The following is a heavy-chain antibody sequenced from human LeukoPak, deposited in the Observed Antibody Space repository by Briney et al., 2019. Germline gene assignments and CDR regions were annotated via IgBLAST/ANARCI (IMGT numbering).Heavy chain of an antibody. J-gene: IGHJ6*03. Sequence: ASVKVSCKASGYTFTGYYIHWVRQAPGQGLEWMGWINPKSSGTNYAQKFQGRVTMTRDTSISTAYMELSRLRSDDTAVYYCARVDTVNYYYYMDVWGKGTPVTVSS. D-gene: IGHD4-17*01. CDR3: ARVDTVNYYYYMDV. CDR2: INPKSSGT. V-gene: IGHV1-2*02. CDR1: GYTFTGYY.